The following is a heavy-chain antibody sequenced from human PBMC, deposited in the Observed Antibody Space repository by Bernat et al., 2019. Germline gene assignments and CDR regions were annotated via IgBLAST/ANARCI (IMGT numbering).Heavy chain of an antibody. CDR3: AKISGGSYSDY. CDR1: GFTFSSYA. D-gene: IGHD2-15*01. V-gene: IGHV3-23*04. Sequence: VQLVESGGGLVQPGGSLRLSCAASGFTFSSYAMTWVRQAPGKGLEWVSSISGSGNTYYADSVKGRFTTSRDNSKNTLYLQMNSLRAEDTAVYYCAKISGGSYSDYWGQGTLVTVSS. CDR2: ISGSGNT. J-gene: IGHJ4*02.